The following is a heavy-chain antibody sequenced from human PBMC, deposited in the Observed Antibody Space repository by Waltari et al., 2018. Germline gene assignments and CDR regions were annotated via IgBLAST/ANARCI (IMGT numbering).Heavy chain of an antibody. J-gene: IGHJ3*02. V-gene: IGHV5-51*01. CDR2: IYPGDSDT. D-gene: IGHD4-17*01. CDR3: ATSTGGDLAGEDAFDI. CDR1: GYSFTSYW. Sequence: VQLVQSGAEVKKPGASVKVSCKASGYSFTSYWIGWVRQMPGKGLEWMGIIYPGDSDTRYSPSFQGQVTISADKSISTAYLQWSSLKASDTAMYYCATSTGGDLAGEDAFDIWGQGTMVTVSS.